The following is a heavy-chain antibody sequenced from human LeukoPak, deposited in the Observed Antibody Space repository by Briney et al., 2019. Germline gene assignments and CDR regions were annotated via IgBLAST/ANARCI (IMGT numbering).Heavy chain of an antibody. CDR1: GFTFDDYA. V-gene: IGHV3-9*01. D-gene: IGHD4-17*01. J-gene: IGHJ4*02. Sequence: GGSLGLSCAASGFTFDDYAMHWVRQAPGKGLEWVSGISWNSGSIGYADSVKGRFTISRDNAKNSLYLQMNSLRAEDTALYYCAKGSTVTTLFDYWGQGTLVTVSS. CDR3: AKGSTVTTLFDY. CDR2: ISWNSGSI.